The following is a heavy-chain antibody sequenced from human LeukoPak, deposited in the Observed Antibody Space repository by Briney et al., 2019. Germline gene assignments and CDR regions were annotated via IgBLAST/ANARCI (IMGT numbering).Heavy chain of an antibody. CDR1: GFSFSSYW. J-gene: IGHJ6*03. CDR2: IKQDESET. D-gene: IGHD3-10*01. V-gene: IGHV3-7*01. Sequence: GGSLRLSCEGSGFSFSSYWMTWVRQSPGKGPEWVANIKQDESETYTVDSVKGRFTISRDNAKNSVYLHMNSLRAEDTALYYCARLSAYYYGSFFYYYIDVWGKGTTVTVSS. CDR3: ARLSAYYYGSFFYYYIDV.